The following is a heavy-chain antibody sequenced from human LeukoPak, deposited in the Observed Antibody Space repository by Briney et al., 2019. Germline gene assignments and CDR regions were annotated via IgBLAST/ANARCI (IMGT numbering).Heavy chain of an antibody. CDR1: GYNIINYA. CDR2: INTNTGNP. Sequence: ASVKVSCKTSGYNIINYAMIWVRQAPGQGLEWMGWINTNTGNPTYAQGFPGRFVFSLDTSVSTAYLQISSLKAEDTAVYYCARGRRFGGSAAGHQFYYMDVWGKGTTVTVSS. D-gene: IGHD3-16*01. J-gene: IGHJ6*03. CDR3: ARGRRFGGSAAGHQFYYMDV. V-gene: IGHV7-4-1*02.